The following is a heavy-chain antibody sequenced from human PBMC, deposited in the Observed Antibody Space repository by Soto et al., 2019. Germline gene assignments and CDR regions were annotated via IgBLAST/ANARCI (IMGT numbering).Heavy chain of an antibody. J-gene: IGHJ4*02. CDR1: GFTFSSYA. D-gene: IGHD3-9*01. CDR3: AKANRYYDILTGYSKPFDY. CDR2: ISGSGGST. V-gene: IGHV3-23*01. Sequence: EVQLLESGGGLVQPGGSLRLSCAASGFTFSSYAMSWVRQAPGKGLEWVSAISGSGGSTYYADSGKGRFTISRDNSKNTLYLQMNSLRAEETAVYYCAKANRYYDILTGYSKPFDYWGQGTLVTVSS.